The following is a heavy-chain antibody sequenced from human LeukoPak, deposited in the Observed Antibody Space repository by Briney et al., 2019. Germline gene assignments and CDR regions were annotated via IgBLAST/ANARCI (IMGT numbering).Heavy chain of an antibody. Sequence: GGSLILSCAASGFTVSSNSMSWVRQAPGKGLEWVSFLYSVGTTYYADSVKGRFTIFRHNSENTLYLQMNSLRAEDTAVYYCASRGGSSWFDYWGQGTLVTVSS. J-gene: IGHJ4*02. CDR2: LYSVGTT. D-gene: IGHD6-13*01. V-gene: IGHV3-53*04. CDR3: ASRGGSSWFDY. CDR1: GFTVSSNS.